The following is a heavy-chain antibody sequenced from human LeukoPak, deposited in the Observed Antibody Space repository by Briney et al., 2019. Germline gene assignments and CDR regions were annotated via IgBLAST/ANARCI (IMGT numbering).Heavy chain of an antibody. J-gene: IGHJ4*02. CDR3: ARSAYYYGSGSYYSFDY. D-gene: IGHD3-10*01. V-gene: IGHV5-51*01. Sequence: GESLKISCKGSGYSFTSYWIGWVRQMPRKGLEWMGIIYPGDSDTRYSPSFQGQVTISADKSISTAYLQWSSLKASDTAMYYCARSAYYYGSGSYYSFDYWGQGTLVTVSS. CDR2: IYPGDSDT. CDR1: GYSFTSYW.